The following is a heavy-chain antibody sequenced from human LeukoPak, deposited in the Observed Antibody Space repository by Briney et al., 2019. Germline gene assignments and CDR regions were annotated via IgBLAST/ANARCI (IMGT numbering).Heavy chain of an antibody. Sequence: GGSLRLSCAASGFTFSRHAMHWVRQAPGKGLEWVAIISYDGSNKYYADSVKGRFTISRDNAKNTLYLQMNSLRPGDTAVYYCARDLGWGQGTMVTVSS. CDR1: GFTFSRHA. V-gene: IGHV3-30-3*01. D-gene: IGHD3-16*01. CDR2: ISYDGSNK. J-gene: IGHJ3*01. CDR3: ARDLG.